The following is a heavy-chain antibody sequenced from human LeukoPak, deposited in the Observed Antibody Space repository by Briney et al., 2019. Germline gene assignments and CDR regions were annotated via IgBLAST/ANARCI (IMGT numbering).Heavy chain of an antibody. Sequence: QSGGSLRLSCAASGFAFSSYSMNWVRLAPGKGLEWVSYISGTGGTKYYADSVEGRFTISRDNANNSLYLQMSSLRVEDTAVYYCARIDGYFPPAWGQGSLVTVSS. CDR3: ARIDGYFPPA. CDR1: GFAFSSYS. V-gene: IGHV3-48*04. CDR2: ISGTGGTK. D-gene: IGHD2-21*02. J-gene: IGHJ4*02.